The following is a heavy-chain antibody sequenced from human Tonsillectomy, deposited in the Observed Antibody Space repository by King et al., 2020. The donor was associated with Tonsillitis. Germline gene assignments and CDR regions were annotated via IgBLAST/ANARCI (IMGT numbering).Heavy chain of an antibody. CDR2: IKSKTDGGTT. D-gene: IGHD1-26*01. Sequence: VQLVESGGGLVKPGGSLRLSCAASGFTFSNAWMSWVRQAPGKGLEWVGRIKSKTDGGTTDYAAPVKGRFTISRDDSKNTLYLQMNSLKIEDTAVYYCTTVAAGGGLFDPWGQGTLVTVSS. V-gene: IGHV3-15*01. J-gene: IGHJ5*02. CDR3: TTVAAGGGLFDP. CDR1: GFTFSNAW.